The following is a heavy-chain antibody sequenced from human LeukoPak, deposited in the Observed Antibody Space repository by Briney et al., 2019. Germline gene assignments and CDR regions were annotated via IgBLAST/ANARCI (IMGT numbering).Heavy chain of an antibody. D-gene: IGHD2-2*01. CDR3: RSVVPAANYMDV. Sequence: GGSLRLSCAASGFTFSSYAMHWVRQAPGKGLEWVAVISYDGSNKYYADCVKGRFTISRDNSKNTLYLQMNSLRAEDTAVYYCRSVVPAANYMDVWGKGTTVTVSS. V-gene: IGHV3-30*01. CDR1: GFTFSSYA. J-gene: IGHJ6*03. CDR2: ISYDGSNK.